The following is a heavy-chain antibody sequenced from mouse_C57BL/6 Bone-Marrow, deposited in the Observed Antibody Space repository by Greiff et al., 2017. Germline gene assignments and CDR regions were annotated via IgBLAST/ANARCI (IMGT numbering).Heavy chain of an antibody. CDR1: GYTFTEYT. CDR2: FYPGSGSL. Sequence: VQLQQSGAALVKPGASVKMSCKASGYTFTEYTINWVKQRSGQGLEWIGWFYPGSGSLMYTEKFKVKATLTADKSSSTVYMELSRLTSEDSAVYFCARPSNYYFDYWGQGTMLTVSS. D-gene: IGHD2-5*01. J-gene: IGHJ2*01. CDR3: ARPSNYYFDY. V-gene: IGHV1-62-2*01.